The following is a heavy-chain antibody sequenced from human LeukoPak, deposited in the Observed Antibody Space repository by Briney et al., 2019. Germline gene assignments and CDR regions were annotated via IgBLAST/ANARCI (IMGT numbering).Heavy chain of an antibody. CDR1: GFTFSNYA. V-gene: IGHV3-23*01. CDR2: ISGSGGRT. J-gene: IGHJ1*01. D-gene: IGHD6-19*01. Sequence: TGGSLSLSCAASGFTFSNYAMSWVRQAPGKGLEWVSVISGSGGRTYYADSVKRRFTISRDNSKNTLYLQMNSLRAEDTAIYYCAKDGYSSGWPPEYFQHWGQGTLVTVSS. CDR3: AKDGYSSGWPPEYFQH.